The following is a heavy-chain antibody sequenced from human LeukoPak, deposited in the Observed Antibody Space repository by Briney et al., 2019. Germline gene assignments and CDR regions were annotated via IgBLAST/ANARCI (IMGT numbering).Heavy chain of an antibody. V-gene: IGHV4-39*01. CDR3: ASAYCDTGICYTGSFDR. Sequence: SETLSLTCTVSGGSISSTSYYWGWIRQPPGKGLESIAVIHYSGITYYNPSLRSRVTISIDTSKNQFSLKLRSVTAADTAVYYCASAYCDTGICYTGSFDRWGQGTLVTVSS. CDR2: IHYSGIT. CDR1: GGSISSTSYY. J-gene: IGHJ5*02. D-gene: IGHD2-21*01.